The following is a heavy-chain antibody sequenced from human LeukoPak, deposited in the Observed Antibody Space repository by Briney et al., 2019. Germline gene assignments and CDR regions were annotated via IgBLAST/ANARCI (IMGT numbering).Heavy chain of an antibody. D-gene: IGHD3-10*01. CDR1: GFSVSSNY. CDR3: LPGRFDP. Sequence: GGSLRLSCAASGFSVSSNYMSWVRQAPGKGLTWVSVIYSSGSTYYADSVKGRFAISRDNAKNSLYLQMNSLRAEDTAVYYCLPGRFDPWGQGTLVTVSS. CDR2: IYSSGST. V-gene: IGHV3-53*01. J-gene: IGHJ5*02.